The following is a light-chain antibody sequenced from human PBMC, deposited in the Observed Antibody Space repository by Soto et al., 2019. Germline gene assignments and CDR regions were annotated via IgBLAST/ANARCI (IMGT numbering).Light chain of an antibody. CDR1: STDVGAYNY. J-gene: IGLJ2*01. V-gene: IGLV2-14*01. CDR3: CSFTSSTTVI. CDR2: EVN. Sequence: QSVLTQPASVSGSPGQSITISCTGTSTDVGAYNYVSWYQQHPGKAPKLMIYEVNNRPSGVSHRFSGSKSANTASLTISGLQAEDEADYYCCSFTSSTTVIFGGGTKLTVL.